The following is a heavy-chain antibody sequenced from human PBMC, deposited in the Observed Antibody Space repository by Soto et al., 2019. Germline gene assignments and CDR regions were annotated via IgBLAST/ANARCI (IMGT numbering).Heavy chain of an antibody. CDR2: VYHTGST. D-gene: IGHD3-16*01. CDR1: DASMSSFY. CDR3: ANAFSRDYFDY. V-gene: IGHV4-59*03. Sequence: SETLSLTCSVSDASMSSFYWHWIRQSPGKGLDWIGYVYHTGSTNYNPSLKSRVTISVDTSKNQFSLELRSVTAADTAVYFCANAFSRDYFDYWGQGTLVTVSS. J-gene: IGHJ4*02.